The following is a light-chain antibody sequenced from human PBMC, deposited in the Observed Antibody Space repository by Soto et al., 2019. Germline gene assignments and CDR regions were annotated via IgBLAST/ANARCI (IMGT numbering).Light chain of an antibody. CDR1: QDMGIY. CDR3: QKYNIFPVT. CDR2: SPS. Sequence: IQMTQSPSSLSASVGDRVTITCRASQDMGIYLTWYQQRPWTVPNLIIYSPSTLQSGFPSRFSGSGSGTNFSLTIRSLQPERVSNYYCQKYNIFPVTFGQGTRLEIK. V-gene: IGKV1-27*01. J-gene: IGKJ5*01.